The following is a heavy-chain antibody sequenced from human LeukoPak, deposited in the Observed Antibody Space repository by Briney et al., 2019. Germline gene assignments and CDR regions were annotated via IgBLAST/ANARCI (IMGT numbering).Heavy chain of an antibody. CDR1: GFIFDDYA. CDR2: ISWNAGII. CDR3: ARGGGLDV. V-gene: IGHV3-9*01. J-gene: IGHJ6*02. Sequence: GGSLRLSCAISGFIFDDYAMHWVRQAPGKGLEWVSGISWNAGIIVYADSVKGRFTISRGNAKNSLYLQMSNLRAEDTAVYFCARGGGLDVWGQGATVTVSS. D-gene: IGHD3-16*01.